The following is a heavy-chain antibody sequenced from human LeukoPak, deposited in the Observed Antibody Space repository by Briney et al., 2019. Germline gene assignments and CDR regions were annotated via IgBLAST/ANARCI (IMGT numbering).Heavy chain of an antibody. CDR3: ARDSSSGWFPDY. CDR2: ISSSSSYI. Sequence: GGSLRLSCAASGFTFSSYSMNWVRQAPGKGLEWVSSISSSSSYIYYADSVKGRFTISRDNAKNSLYLQMNSLRAEDTAIYYCARDSSSGWFPDYWGQGTLVTVSS. CDR1: GFTFSSYS. J-gene: IGHJ4*02. V-gene: IGHV3-21*01. D-gene: IGHD6-19*01.